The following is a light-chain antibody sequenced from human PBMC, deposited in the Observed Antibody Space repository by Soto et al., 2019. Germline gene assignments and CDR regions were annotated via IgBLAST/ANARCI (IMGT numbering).Light chain of an antibody. CDR3: SSYTSSGTYV. CDR1: SSDVGGYGS. CDR2: EVS. Sequence: QSVLTQPASVSGSPGQSITISCTGTSSDVGGYGSVSWYQQHPGKAPKLMIYEVSNRPSGVSNRFSGSKSGNTASLTISGLQAEDDADYYCSSYTSSGTYVFGTGTKVTVL. V-gene: IGLV2-14*01. J-gene: IGLJ1*01.